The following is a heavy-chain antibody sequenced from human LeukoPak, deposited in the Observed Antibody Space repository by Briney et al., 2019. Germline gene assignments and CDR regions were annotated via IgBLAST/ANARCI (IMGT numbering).Heavy chain of an antibody. V-gene: IGHV1-2*02. Sequence: ASVKVSCKASGYTFTGYYMHWVRQAPGQGLEWMGWINPNIVGTKYSKKCQGRVTMTSNTSISIAYMDLSRLEPDDTAVYYCAREDKRWIQLGLNCWGQGTLVTVSS. D-gene: IGHD5-18*01. J-gene: IGHJ4*02. CDR2: INPNIVGT. CDR1: GYTFTGYY. CDR3: AREDKRWIQLGLNC.